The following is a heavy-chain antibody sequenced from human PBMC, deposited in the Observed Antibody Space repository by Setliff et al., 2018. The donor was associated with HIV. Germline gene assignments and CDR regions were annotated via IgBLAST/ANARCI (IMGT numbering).Heavy chain of an antibody. V-gene: IGHV1-3*01. CDR2: INAGNGNT. Sequence: ASVKVSCKASGYTFTSYAMHWVRQAPGQRLEWMGWINAGNGNTRYSQTFQGRVTITRDTSASTAYMELSSLKFDDTAIYYCARDPALRTGYYDYWGQGTLVTVSS. CDR3: ARDPALRTGYYDY. J-gene: IGHJ4*02. CDR1: GYTFTSYA. D-gene: IGHD1-1*01.